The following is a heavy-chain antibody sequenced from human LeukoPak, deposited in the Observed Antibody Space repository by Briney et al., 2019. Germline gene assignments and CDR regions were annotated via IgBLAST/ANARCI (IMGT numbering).Heavy chain of an antibody. Sequence: GGSLRLSCAASGFAFSSYAMSWVRQAPGKGLEWVSAISGSGGSTYYADSVKGRFTISRDNSKNTLYLQMNSLRAEDTAVYYCAKGGCSSTSCYNYWGQGTLVTVSS. J-gene: IGHJ4*02. CDR1: GFAFSSYA. CDR3: AKGGCSSTSCYNY. V-gene: IGHV3-23*01. CDR2: ISGSGGST. D-gene: IGHD2-2*02.